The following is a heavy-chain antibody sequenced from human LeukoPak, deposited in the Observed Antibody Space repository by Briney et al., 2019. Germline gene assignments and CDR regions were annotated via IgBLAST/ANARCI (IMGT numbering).Heavy chain of an antibody. Sequence: PGGSLRLSCAASGLNVGTNYMNWVRQASGKGLEWVSAIYRGGSTYYADSVRGRFSISRDNPKNTLYLQMNSLRDEDTAVYFCARGNYGSGNYYMGDAFDMWGQGTTVTVSS. V-gene: IGHV3-53*01. J-gene: IGHJ3*02. CDR1: GLNVGTNY. CDR2: IYRGGST. D-gene: IGHD3-10*01. CDR3: ARGNYGSGNYYMGDAFDM.